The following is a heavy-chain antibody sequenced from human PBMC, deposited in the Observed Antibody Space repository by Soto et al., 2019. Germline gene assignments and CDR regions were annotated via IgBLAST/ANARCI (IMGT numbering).Heavy chain of an antibody. CDR2: INPAGGTT. V-gene: IGHV1-46*02. J-gene: IGHJ4*02. Sequence: QVQLVQSGAEVKKPRASVKGSCQASGYTFNKYFIQWIRQGPGQDLEWVGLINPAGGTTSYAQKFQGRVTMTRDPSTRTVFMELTSLRSDETGVYFCARDGTFDIWGQGTLVTVSS. D-gene: IGHD1-7*01. CDR3: ARDGTFDI. CDR1: GYTFNKYF.